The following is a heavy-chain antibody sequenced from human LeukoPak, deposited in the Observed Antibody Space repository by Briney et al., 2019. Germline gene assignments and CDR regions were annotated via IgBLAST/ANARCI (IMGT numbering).Heavy chain of an antibody. CDR2: IYYSGST. CDR1: GGSISSYY. D-gene: IGHD3-10*01. CDR3: AREATKLPPGTYYYGSGSYYHRTFDY. Sequence: SVTLSLTCTVSGGSISSYYWSWIRQPPGKGLEWIGYIYYSGSTNYNPSLKSRVTISVDTSKNQFSLKLSSVTAADTAVYYCAREATKLPPGTYYYGSGSYYHRTFDYWGQGTLVTVSS. V-gene: IGHV4-59*01. J-gene: IGHJ4*02.